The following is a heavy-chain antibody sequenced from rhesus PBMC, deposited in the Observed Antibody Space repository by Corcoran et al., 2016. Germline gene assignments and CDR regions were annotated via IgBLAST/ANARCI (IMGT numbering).Heavy chain of an antibody. CDR3: ARGRVYSGRVCAFDF. CDR2: IFGSGSST. CDR1: GGSISSSS. Sequence: QLQLQESGPGLVKPSETLSVTCAVSGGSISSSSWSWIRQAPGKGLEWIGYIFGSGSSTKYNPTHKSRVSLSVDTSKNQLSLKLCSVTTADTAVYYCARGRVYSGRVCAFDFWGQGLRVTVSS. D-gene: IGHD3-16*01. V-gene: IGHV4-169*01. J-gene: IGHJ3*01.